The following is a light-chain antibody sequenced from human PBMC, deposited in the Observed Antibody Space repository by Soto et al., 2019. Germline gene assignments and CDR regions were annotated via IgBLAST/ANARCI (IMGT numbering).Light chain of an antibody. CDR3: QQHGSSPYS. CDR2: GAS. CDR1: QSVSSSY. J-gene: IGKJ2*03. V-gene: IGKV3-20*01. Sequence: EIVLTQSPGTLSLSPGERATLSCRASQSVSSSYLAWYQQKPGQAPRLLIYGASSRATGIPDRFSGSGSGTDFTLTISRLEPQDFAVYYWQQHGSSPYSFGQGPKLEIK.